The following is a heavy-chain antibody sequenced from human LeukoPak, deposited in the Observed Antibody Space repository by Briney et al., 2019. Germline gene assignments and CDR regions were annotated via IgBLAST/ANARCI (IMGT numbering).Heavy chain of an antibody. CDR2: IYPGDSDT. V-gene: IGHV5-51*01. J-gene: IGHJ4*02. D-gene: IGHD5-12*01. Sequence: GESLKISCKGSGYSFNSYWIGWVRQMPGKGLEGMGIIYPGDSDTRYSPSFQGQVTISADKSISTAYLQWSSLKASDTAMYYCARLPGIVATIERYFDYWGQGTLVTVSS. CDR3: ARLPGIVATIERYFDY. CDR1: GYSFNSYW.